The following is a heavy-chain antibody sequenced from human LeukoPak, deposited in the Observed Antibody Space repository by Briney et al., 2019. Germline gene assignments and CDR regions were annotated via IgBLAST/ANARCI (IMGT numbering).Heavy chain of an antibody. Sequence: SGTLSLTCAVYGGSFSGYYWSWIRQPPGKGLEWIGEINHSGSTNYNPSLKSRVTISVDTSKNQFSLKLSSVTAADTAVYYCAREETGSGGSLDYWGQGTLVTVSS. CDR3: AREETGSGGSLDY. D-gene: IGHD6-19*01. J-gene: IGHJ4*02. V-gene: IGHV4-34*01. CDR2: INHSGST. CDR1: GGSFSGYY.